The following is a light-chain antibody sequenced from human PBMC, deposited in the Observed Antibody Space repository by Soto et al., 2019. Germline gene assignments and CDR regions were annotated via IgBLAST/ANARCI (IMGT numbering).Light chain of an antibody. V-gene: IGKV1-33*01. Sequence: DIQMTQSPSSLSASVGDRVTVTCQASQDISDHLNWYQYKEGEAPQLLIYDASNLETGAPSRFSGSGSGTDFTITISSLQPQDFATYYCQPFANLPMTVGQVTRLEIK. J-gene: IGKJ5*01. CDR1: QDISDH. CDR3: QPFANLPMT. CDR2: DAS.